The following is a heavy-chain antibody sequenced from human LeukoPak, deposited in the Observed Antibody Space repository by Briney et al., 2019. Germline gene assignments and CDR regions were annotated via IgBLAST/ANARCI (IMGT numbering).Heavy chain of an antibody. J-gene: IGHJ4*02. CDR1: GYTFTSYD. CDR2: MNPNSGNT. V-gene: IGHV1-8*01. D-gene: IGHD6-13*01. CDR3: AMGIAAGNTPVDY. Sequence: ASVKVSCKASGYTFTSYDINWVRQATGQGLEWMGWMNPNSGNTGYAQKFQGRVTITRNTSISTAYMELSSLRSEDTAVYYCAMGIAAGNTPVDYWGQGTLVTVSS.